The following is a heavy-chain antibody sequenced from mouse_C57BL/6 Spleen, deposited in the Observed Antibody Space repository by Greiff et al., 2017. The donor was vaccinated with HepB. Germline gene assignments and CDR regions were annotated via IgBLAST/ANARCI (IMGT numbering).Heavy chain of an antibody. V-gene: IGHV1-61*01. J-gene: IGHJ4*01. D-gene: IGHD1-1*01. Sequence: VQLQQSGAELVRPGSSVKLSCKASGYTFTSYWMDWVKQRPGQGLEWIGNIYPSDSETHYNQKFKDKATLTVDKSSSTAYMQLSSLTSEDSAVYYCARGGSRDYAMDYWGQGTSVTVSS. CDR3: ARGGSRDYAMDY. CDR2: IYPSDSET. CDR1: GYTFTSYW.